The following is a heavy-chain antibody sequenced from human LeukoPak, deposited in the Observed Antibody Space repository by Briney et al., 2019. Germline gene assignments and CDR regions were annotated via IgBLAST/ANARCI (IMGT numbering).Heavy chain of an antibody. CDR2: INHSGST. Sequence: SETLSLTCAVYGGSFSGYYWSWIRQPPGKGLEWIGEINHSGSTNYNPSLKSRVTISVDTSKNQFSLKLSSVTAADTAVYYCARAVVYGSGPFDYWGQGTLVTVSS. V-gene: IGHV4-34*01. CDR3: ARAVVYGSGPFDY. J-gene: IGHJ4*02. D-gene: IGHD3-10*01. CDR1: GGSFSGYY.